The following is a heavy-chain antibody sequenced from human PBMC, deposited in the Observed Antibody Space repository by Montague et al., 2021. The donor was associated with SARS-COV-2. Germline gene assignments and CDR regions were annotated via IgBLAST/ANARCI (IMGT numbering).Heavy chain of an antibody. Sequence: SETLSLTCSVSGDSINNSRYYWGWIRQPPGKGLEWIGTIYYSGSAYYXXXLKSRVTISVDTSKDQFSLKLNSVTATDTAVYYCARLGSTRGVIIRGAFHIWGQGTKVTVSS. CDR3: ARLGSTRGVIIRGAFHI. J-gene: IGHJ3*02. D-gene: IGHD3-10*01. CDR2: IYYSGSA. CDR1: GDSINNSRYY. V-gene: IGHV4-39*01.